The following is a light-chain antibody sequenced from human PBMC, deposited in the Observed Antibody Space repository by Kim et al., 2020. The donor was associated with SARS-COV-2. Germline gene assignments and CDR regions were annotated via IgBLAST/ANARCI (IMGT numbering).Light chain of an antibody. CDR3: AAWDDSVPGRV. CDR2: NTN. V-gene: IGLV1-47*02. Sequence: GQGVVLSFAGSMPNIGISYVFWYQPFPGMAPRLLIYNTNNRPSGVPDRFSGSKSGTSASLAISGLRSEDEADYYCAAWDDSVPGRVFGGGTQLTVL. J-gene: IGLJ3*02. CDR1: MPNIGISY.